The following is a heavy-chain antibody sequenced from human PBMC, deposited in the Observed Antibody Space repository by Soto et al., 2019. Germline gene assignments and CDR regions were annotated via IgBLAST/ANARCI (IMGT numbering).Heavy chain of an antibody. CDR1: GFTFSTFS. J-gene: IGHJ4*02. D-gene: IGHD6-19*01. CDR3: ARVLGWAFDS. CDR2: ISGGGRPI. V-gene: IGHV3-48*02. Sequence: EVQLVASGGGSVQPGGSLRLSCAASGFTFSTFSMNWVRQAPGRGLEWISYISGGGRPISYADSVKGRFTISRDNAKNSLYLQMDSLTDEDTAVYYCARVLGWAFDSWGQGTLVTVSS.